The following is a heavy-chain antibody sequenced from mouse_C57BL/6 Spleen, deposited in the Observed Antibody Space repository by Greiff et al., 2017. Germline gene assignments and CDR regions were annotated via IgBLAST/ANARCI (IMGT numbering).Heavy chain of an antibody. J-gene: IGHJ4*01. CDR2: IWRGGST. CDR3: AKKGELGRNYAMDY. CDR1: GFSLTSYG. V-gene: IGHV2-5*01. D-gene: IGHD4-1*01. Sequence: QLKQSGPGLVQPSQSLSITCTVSGFSLTSYGVHWVRQSPGKGLEWLGVIWRGGSTDYNAAFMSRLSITKDNSKSQVFFKMNSLQADDTAIYYCAKKGELGRNYAMDYWGQGTSVTVSS.